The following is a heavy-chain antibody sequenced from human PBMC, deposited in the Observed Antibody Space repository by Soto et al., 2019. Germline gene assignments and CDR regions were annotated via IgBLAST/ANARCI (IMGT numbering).Heavy chain of an antibody. J-gene: IGHJ4*02. D-gene: IGHD3-3*01. CDR1: GGSISSYY. Sequence: SETLSLTCTVSGGSISSYYWSWIRQPPGKGLEWIGYIYYSGSTNYNPSLKSRVTISVDTSKNQFSLKLSSVTAADTAVYYCARVGVFWGGYYTIPPPAFVYWGQGTLVTVSS. V-gene: IGHV4-59*01. CDR2: IYYSGST. CDR3: ARVGVFWGGYYTIPPPAFVY.